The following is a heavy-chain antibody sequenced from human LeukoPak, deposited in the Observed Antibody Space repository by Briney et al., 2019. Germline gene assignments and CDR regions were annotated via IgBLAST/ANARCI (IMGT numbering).Heavy chain of an antibody. CDR2: IRYDGSNK. CDR3: ARDNVVRGAPEFDY. D-gene: IGHD3-10*01. J-gene: IGHJ4*02. V-gene: IGHV3-30*02. CDR1: GFTFSSYG. Sequence: GGSLRLSCVASGFTFSSYGMHWVRQAPGKGLEWVAFIRYDGSNKYYADSVKGRFTISRDNSKNTLYLQMNSLRAEDAAVYYCARDNVVRGAPEFDYWGQGTLVTVSS.